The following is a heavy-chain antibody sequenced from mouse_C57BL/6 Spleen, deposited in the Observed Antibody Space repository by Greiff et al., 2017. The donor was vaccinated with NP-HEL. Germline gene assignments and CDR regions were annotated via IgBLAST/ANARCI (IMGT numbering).Heavy chain of an antibody. CDR1: GYTFTDYY. V-gene: IGHV1-26*01. J-gene: IGHJ2*01. Sequence: VQLQQSGPELVKPGASVKISCKASGYTFTDYYMNWVKQSHGKSLEWIGDINPNNGGTSYNQKFKGKATLTVDKSSSTAYMELRSLTSEDSAVYYCARGGTAQATDYWGQGTTLTVSS. D-gene: IGHD3-2*02. CDR2: INPNNGGT. CDR3: ARGGTAQATDY.